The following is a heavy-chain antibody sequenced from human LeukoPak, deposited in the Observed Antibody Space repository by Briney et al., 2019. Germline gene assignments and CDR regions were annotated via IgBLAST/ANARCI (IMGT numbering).Heavy chain of an antibody. CDR3: ASPLDGGYDFRFDY. D-gene: IGHD5-12*01. J-gene: IGHJ4*02. CDR1: GVSISSSSYD. V-gene: IGHV4-39*01. CDR2: IYYSGST. Sequence: SETLSLTCTVSGVSISSSSYDWGWLRQPPGKGLEWIGSIYYSGSTYYNPALKSLITISVDTSKHQFPLKLSSVTAADTAVYYCASPLDGGYDFRFDYWGQGTLVTVSS.